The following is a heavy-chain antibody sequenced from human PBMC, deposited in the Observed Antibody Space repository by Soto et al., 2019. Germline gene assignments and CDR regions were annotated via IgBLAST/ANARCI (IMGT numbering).Heavy chain of an antibody. CDR1: GFTFSTYW. D-gene: IGHD2-15*01. Sequence: EVQLVESGGGLVQPGGSLRLSCAASGFTFSTYWMHWVRQAPGEGLVWVSRMDSGGTTINYADAVKGRFTISRDNAKNTLYLQMDSLRDEDKAVYYCATVGYYRFDFWGQGTLVTVSS. CDR2: MDSGGTTI. CDR3: ATVGYYRFDF. J-gene: IGHJ4*02. V-gene: IGHV3-74*01.